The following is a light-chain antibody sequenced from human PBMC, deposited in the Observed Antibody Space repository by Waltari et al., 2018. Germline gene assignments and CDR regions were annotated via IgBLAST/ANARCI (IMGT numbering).Light chain of an antibody. CDR2: ENN. J-gene: IGLJ3*02. CDR1: SSALGNNF. Sequence: QSVLTQPPSVSAAPGKKVTISCSGSSSALGNNFVSWYQQFPGAAPKLLIYENNKRPSGIPDRFSGSKSGTSATLGITGLQTGDEADYYCGTWDNSMRRVFGGGTKLTVL. V-gene: IGLV1-51*02. CDR3: GTWDNSMRRV.